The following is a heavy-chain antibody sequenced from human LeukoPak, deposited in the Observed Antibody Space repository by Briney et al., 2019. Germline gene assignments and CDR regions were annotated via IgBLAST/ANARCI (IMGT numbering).Heavy chain of an antibody. Sequence: PGGSLRLSCAASGFTFSSYAMSWVRQAAGKGLEWVSAISGSGGSTYYADSVKGRFTISRDNSKNTLCLQMNSLRAEDTAVYYCAKGSGIAVAGIFAYWGEGTLVTVSS. J-gene: IGHJ4*02. V-gene: IGHV3-23*01. CDR1: GFTFSSYA. CDR3: AKGSGIAVAGIFAY. D-gene: IGHD6-19*01. CDR2: ISGSGGST.